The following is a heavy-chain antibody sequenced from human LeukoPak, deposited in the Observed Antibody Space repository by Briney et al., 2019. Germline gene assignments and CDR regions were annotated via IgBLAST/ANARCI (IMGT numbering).Heavy chain of an antibody. V-gene: IGHV3-23*01. CDR3: AKSREQPWNFDY. CDR2: ISIGGETT. CDR1: GFTFSSYL. J-gene: IGHJ4*02. D-gene: IGHD5-18*01. Sequence: GGSLRVSCTASGFTFSSYLMAWVRQAPGKGLEWVSAISIGGETTYYADSVKGRFTFSRDNSKNTLYLQMNSLRAEDTAVYFCAKSREQPWNFDYWGQGTLVTVSS.